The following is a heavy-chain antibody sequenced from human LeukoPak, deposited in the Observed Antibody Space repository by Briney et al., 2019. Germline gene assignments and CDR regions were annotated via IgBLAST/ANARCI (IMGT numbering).Heavy chain of an antibody. CDR1: GGSISSYY. V-gene: IGHV4-59*01. D-gene: IGHD3-10*01. CDR3: ARGAYGSGSRNRNYYYYYMDV. Sequence: KPSETLSLTCTVSGGSISSYYWSWLRQPPGKGLEWIGYIYYSGSTNYNPSLKSRVTISVDTSKNQFSLKLSSVTAADTAVYYCARGAYGSGSRNRNYYYYYMDVWGKGTTVTISS. J-gene: IGHJ6*03. CDR2: IYYSGST.